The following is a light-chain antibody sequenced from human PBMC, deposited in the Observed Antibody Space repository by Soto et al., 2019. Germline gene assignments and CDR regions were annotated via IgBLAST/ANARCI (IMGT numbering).Light chain of an antibody. V-gene: IGKV1-9*01. CDR3: QQFKSYPLT. CDR2: AAS. Sequence: DIQLTQSPSSLSASVGDRVTITCRASQGISSNLAWYQQKPGKVPKLLISAASTLQSGVPSRLSGSGSGTDFTLTISSLQPEDFATYYCQQFKSYPLTFGGGTKVDI. J-gene: IGKJ4*01. CDR1: QGISSN.